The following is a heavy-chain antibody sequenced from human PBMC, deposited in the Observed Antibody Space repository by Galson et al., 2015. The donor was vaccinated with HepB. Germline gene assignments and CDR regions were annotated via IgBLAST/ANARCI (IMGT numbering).Heavy chain of an antibody. CDR3: ARGAGERLRYFDWLPTGPFDY. Sequence: SLRLSCAASGFTVSSNYMSWVRQAPGKGLEWVSVIYSGGSTYYADSVKGRFTISRDNSKNTLYPQMNSLRAEDTAVYYCARGAGERLRYFDWLPTGPFDYWGQGTLVTVSS. D-gene: IGHD3-9*01. V-gene: IGHV3-66*01. CDR2: IYSGGST. J-gene: IGHJ4*02. CDR1: GFTVSSNY.